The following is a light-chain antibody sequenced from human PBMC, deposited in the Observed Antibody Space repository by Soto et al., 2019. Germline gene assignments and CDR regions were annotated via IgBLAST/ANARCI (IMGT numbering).Light chain of an antibody. J-gene: IGLJ1*01. CDR3: NSYRSSSTRYV. Sequence: QSVLTQPASVSGSPGQSITISCTGTSSDVGGYNYVSWYQQHPGRAPKLLIYDVSNRPSGVSNRFSGSKSGNTASLTISGLQAEDEAAYYCNSYRSSSTRYVFGSGTKVT. V-gene: IGLV2-14*03. CDR1: SSDVGGYNY. CDR2: DVS.